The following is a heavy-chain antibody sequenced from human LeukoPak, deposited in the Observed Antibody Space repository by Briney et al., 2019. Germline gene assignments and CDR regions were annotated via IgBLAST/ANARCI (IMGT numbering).Heavy chain of an antibody. D-gene: IGHD4-23*01. CDR2: ISSSSSTI. V-gene: IGHV3-48*01. CDR1: GFTFSTYS. CDR3: ARDLGGLEDY. J-gene: IGHJ4*02. Sequence: PGGSLRLSCAASGFTFSTYSMNWVRQAPGKGLEWVSYISSSSSTIYYADSVKGRFTISRDNAENSLYLQMNSLRAEDTAVYYCARDLGGLEDYWGQGTLVTVSS.